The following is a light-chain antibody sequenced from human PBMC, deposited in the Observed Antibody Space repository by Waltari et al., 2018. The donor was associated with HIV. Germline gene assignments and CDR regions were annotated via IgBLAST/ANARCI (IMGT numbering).Light chain of an antibody. J-gene: IGKJ5*01. CDR3: QNYDSAPVA. Sequence: DIQMSQAPSSLSASVGDRVTITCRASRDISNDLAWYQQKSGEVPKLLIYGASTLRSGVSSRFRGSASGTEFTITINGLQPEDVASYYCQNYDSAPVAFGQGTRLEI. CDR1: RDISND. CDR2: GAS. V-gene: IGKV1-27*01.